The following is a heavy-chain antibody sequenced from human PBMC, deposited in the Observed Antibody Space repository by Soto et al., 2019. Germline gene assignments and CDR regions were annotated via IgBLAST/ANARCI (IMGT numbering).Heavy chain of an antibody. Sequence: QLHLVQSGAEVKKPGSSVKVSCKGSEETFRRYALSWVRQAPGQGLEWMGGIIPMLNRPNYAQRFQGRVIISANESTNTAYMEFLSLRSEDTAVYYCTTIGLDVDFWGQGTSVIVSS. J-gene: IGHJ4*02. CDR3: TTIGLDVDF. CDR1: EETFRRYA. CDR2: IIPMLNRP. V-gene: IGHV1-69*01.